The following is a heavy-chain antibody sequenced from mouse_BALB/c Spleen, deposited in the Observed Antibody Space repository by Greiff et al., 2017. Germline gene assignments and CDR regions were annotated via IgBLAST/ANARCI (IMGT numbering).Heavy chain of an antibody. V-gene: IGHV3-8*02. CDR1: GDSITSGY. J-gene: IGHJ3*01. CDR3: ARGYRAWFAY. D-gene: IGHD2-14*01. Sequence: EVKLMESGPSLVKPSQTLSLTCSVTGDSITSGYWNWIRKFPGNKLEYMGYISYSGSTYYNPSLKSRISITRDTSKIQYYLQLNSVTTEDTATYYCARGYRAWFAYWGQGTLVTVSA. CDR2: ISYSGST.